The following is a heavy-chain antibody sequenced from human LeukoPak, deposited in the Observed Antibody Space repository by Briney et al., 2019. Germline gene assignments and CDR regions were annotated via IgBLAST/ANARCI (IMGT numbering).Heavy chain of an antibody. CDR2: INGDGSNS. Sequence: PGGSLRPSCVASGFTFTTYWMHWVRQAPGKGLVWVSRINGDGSNSNYADSVKGRFTISRDNARNTPYLQMNGLRAEDTALYYCARTSPTSHFDFWGQGTLVTVSS. D-gene: IGHD3-16*01. J-gene: IGHJ4*02. CDR1: GFTFTTYW. CDR3: ARTSPTSHFDF. V-gene: IGHV3-74*01.